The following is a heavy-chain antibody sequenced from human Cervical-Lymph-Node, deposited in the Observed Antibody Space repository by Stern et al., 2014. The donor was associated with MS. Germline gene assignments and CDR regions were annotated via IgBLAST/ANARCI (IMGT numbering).Heavy chain of an antibody. J-gene: IGHJ4*02. V-gene: IGHV3-48*01. Sequence: EVQLVESGGGLVQPGGSLRLSCAASAFGVSDYDMNWFRLAPGKGLEWVSFISVRGSHIFYAESGKGRFSITRDKAKNLLYLQMNSLRAEDTAVYFWARERGGTPMVWGQGTLVTVSS. CDR1: AFGVSDYD. CDR2: ISVRGSHI. CDR3: ARERGGTPMV. D-gene: IGHD5-18*01.